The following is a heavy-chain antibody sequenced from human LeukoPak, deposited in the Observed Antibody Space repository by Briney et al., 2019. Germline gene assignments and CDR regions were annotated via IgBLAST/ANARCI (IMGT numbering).Heavy chain of an antibody. CDR1: GYTFTGYY. CDR3: ARERYGSGSY. D-gene: IGHD3-10*01. CDR2: INPNSGNT. J-gene: IGHJ4*02. Sequence: ASVKVSCKASGYTFTGYYIHWVRQAPGQGLEWMGWINPNSGNTGYAQKFQGRVTITRNTSISTAYMELSSLRTEDTAVYYCARERYGSGSYWGQGTLVTVSS. V-gene: IGHV1-8*03.